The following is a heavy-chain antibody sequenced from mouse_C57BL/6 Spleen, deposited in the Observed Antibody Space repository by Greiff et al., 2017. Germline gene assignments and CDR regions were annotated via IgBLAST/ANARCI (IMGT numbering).Heavy chain of an antibody. CDR2: ISNGGGST. V-gene: IGHV5-12*01. CDR1: GFTFSDYY. J-gene: IGHJ2*01. Sequence: EVMLVESGGGLVQPGGSLKLSCAASGFTFSDYYMYWVRQTPEKRLEWVAYISNGGGSTYYPATVKGRFTISRDNATNTLYLQMSRLKSEDPAMEYCERQNWEGANDYWGQGTTLTVSS. CDR3: ERQNWEGANDY. D-gene: IGHD4-1*01.